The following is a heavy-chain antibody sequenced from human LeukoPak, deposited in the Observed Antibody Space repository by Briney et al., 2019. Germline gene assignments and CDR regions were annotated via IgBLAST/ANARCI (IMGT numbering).Heavy chain of an antibody. D-gene: IGHD6-13*01. Sequence: GGSLRLSCTASGFIFSTCAMSWVRQAPGKGLEWVSAISGSGGTTYYADSVKGRFTISRDNSKNTLFLQMNNLRAEDTAVYYCAKDRSSSSWFDGYDFWGQGTMVTVSS. J-gene: IGHJ3*01. V-gene: IGHV3-23*01. CDR2: ISGSGGTT. CDR3: AKDRSSSSWFDGYDF. CDR1: GFIFSTCA.